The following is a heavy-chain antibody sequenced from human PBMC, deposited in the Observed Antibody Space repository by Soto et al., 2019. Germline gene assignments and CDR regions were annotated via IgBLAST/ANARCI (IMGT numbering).Heavy chain of an antibody. CDR2: IKQDGSEK. J-gene: IGHJ3*02. CDR3: ARRNDAFDI. CDR1: GFTVSSNY. Sequence: GGSLRLSCAASGFTVSSNYMSWVRQAPGKGLEWVANIKQDGSEKYYVDSVKGRFTISRDNAKNSLYLQMNSLRAEDTAVYYCARRNDAFDIWGQGTMVT. V-gene: IGHV3-7*01.